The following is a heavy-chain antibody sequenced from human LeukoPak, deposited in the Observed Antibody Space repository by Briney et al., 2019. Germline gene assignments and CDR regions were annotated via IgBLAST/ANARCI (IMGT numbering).Heavy chain of an antibody. CDR3: ATSVTFSSGWYYGY. Sequence: SETLSLTCSVSGGSISSLSYYWGWVRQPPGKGLEWIGSIYYGGRTYYNPSLKSRVTMPVDTSKNQFSLKLSSVTAADTAIYYCATSVTFSSGWYYGYWGQGSLATVSS. CDR2: IYYGGRT. CDR1: GGSISSLSYY. V-gene: IGHV4-39*01. D-gene: IGHD6-19*01. J-gene: IGHJ4*02.